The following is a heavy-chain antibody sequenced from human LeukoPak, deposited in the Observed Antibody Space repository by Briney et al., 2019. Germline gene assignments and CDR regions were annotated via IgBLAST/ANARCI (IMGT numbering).Heavy chain of an antibody. CDR2: IYYSGST. CDR3: ASCWGWFDP. J-gene: IGHJ5*02. CDR1: GGSLSSGEYY. Sequence: PSQTLSLTCTVSGGSLSSGEYYWSWIRQPPGKGLEWIGYIYYSGSTYHNPSPKSRVTISVDTSKNQFSLKLSSVTAADTAVYYCASCWGWFDPWGQGTLVTVSS. D-gene: IGHD7-27*01. V-gene: IGHV4-30-4*01.